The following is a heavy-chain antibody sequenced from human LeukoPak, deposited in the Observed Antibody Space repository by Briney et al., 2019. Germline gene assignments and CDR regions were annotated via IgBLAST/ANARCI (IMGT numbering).Heavy chain of an antibody. V-gene: IGHV3-21*01. CDR2: ISSSSSYI. Sequence: PGGSLRLSCAASGFTFSSYSMNWVRQAPGKGLEWVSSISSSSSYIYYADSVKGRFTISRDNAKNSLYLQMNSLRAEDTAVYYCARVEDTAALCDYWGQGTLVTVSS. D-gene: IGHD6-6*01. J-gene: IGHJ4*02. CDR3: ARVEDTAALCDY. CDR1: GFTFSSYS.